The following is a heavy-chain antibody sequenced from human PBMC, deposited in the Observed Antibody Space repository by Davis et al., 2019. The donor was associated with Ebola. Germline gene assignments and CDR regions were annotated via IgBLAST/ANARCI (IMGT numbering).Heavy chain of an antibody. V-gene: IGHV3-23*01. CDR2: IGGSGGST. J-gene: IGHJ6*01. CDR3: TLLQEHL. Sequence: GESLKISCAASGFTFSSYAMSWVRQALGKGLEWVSGIGGSGGSTNYADSVKGRFTISRDNSKNTLYLQMNSLHQGPIGLPPGTLLQEHLWG. CDR1: GFTFSSYA.